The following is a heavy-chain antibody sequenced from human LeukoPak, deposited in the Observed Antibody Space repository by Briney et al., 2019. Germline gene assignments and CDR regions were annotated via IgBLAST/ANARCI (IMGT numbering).Heavy chain of an antibody. CDR1: GYTFTSYY. Sequence: ASVKLSCKASGYTFTSYYMHCVRHAPGQGLEWMGIINPSGGSTSYAQKFQGRVTMTRDMSTSTVYMELSSLRSEDTAVYYCARVAYSNYFDYWGQGTLVTVSS. J-gene: IGHJ4*02. CDR3: ARVAYSNYFDY. D-gene: IGHD4-11*01. CDR2: INPSGGST. V-gene: IGHV1-46*01.